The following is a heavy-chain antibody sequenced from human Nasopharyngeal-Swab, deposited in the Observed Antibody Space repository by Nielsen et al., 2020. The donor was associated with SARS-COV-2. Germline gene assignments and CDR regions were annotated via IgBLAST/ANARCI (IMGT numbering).Heavy chain of an antibody. CDR3: ATQVDSSTIFDY. V-gene: IGHV3-53*01. D-gene: IGHD5-24*01. CDR2: LYRDDGT. J-gene: IGHJ4*02. Sequence: WIRQPPGKGLEWVSALYRDDGTYYADSVRGRFTISRDSSKNTLYLQMNSLRAEDTAVYYCATQVDSSTIFDYWGQGTLVTVSS.